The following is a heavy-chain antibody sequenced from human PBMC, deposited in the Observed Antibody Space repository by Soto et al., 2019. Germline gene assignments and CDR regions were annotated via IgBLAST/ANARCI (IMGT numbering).Heavy chain of an antibody. Sequence: EASVKVSCKASGYTFTSYGISWVRQAPGQGLEWMGWISAYNGNTNYAQKLQGRVTMTTDTSTSTAYMELRSLRSDDTAVYYCALCGGDCYSGGPFDYWGQGTLVTVSS. J-gene: IGHJ4*02. CDR2: ISAYNGNT. V-gene: IGHV1-18*01. D-gene: IGHD2-21*02. CDR3: ALCGGDCYSGGPFDY. CDR1: GYTFTSYG.